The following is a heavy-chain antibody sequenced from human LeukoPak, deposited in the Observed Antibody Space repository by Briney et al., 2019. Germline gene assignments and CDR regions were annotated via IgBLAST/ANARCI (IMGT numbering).Heavy chain of an antibody. CDR2: TDYSGSA. CDR3: ARDETDSSGYSDY. Sequence: SETLSLTCTVSGGSISSSSYYWGWIRQPPGKGLEWIGSTDYSGSAFYNPSLKSRVTISVDTSKNQVSLKLSSVTAADTAVYYCARDETDSSGYSDYWGQGTLVTVSS. CDR1: GGSISSSSYY. D-gene: IGHD3-22*01. V-gene: IGHV4-39*07. J-gene: IGHJ4*02.